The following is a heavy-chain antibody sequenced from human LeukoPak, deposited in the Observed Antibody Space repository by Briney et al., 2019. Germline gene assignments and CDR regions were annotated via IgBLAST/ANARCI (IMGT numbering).Heavy chain of an antibody. Sequence: GGSLRLSCAASGFTFSSYAMNWVRQAPGKGLEWVSAISGSGGSTYYADSVKGRFTISRDNSKYTLFLQMNSLRAEDTAVYYCAKDTVVDFYYYGMDVWGQGTTVTVSS. CDR3: AKDTVVDFYYYGMDV. J-gene: IGHJ6*02. V-gene: IGHV3-23*01. CDR1: GFTFSSYA. D-gene: IGHD4-23*01. CDR2: ISGSGGST.